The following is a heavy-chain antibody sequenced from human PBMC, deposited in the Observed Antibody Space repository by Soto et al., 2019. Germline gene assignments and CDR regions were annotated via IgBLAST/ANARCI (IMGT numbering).Heavy chain of an antibody. J-gene: IGHJ6*02. D-gene: IGHD2-21*01. CDR2: IIPVFGTA. CDR1: GGTFSSYA. V-gene: IGHV1-69*01. Sequence: QVQLVQSGAEVKKPGSSVKVSCKASGGTFSSYAISWVRQAPGQGLGWMGGIIPVFGTANYAQKFQGRVTITADEATSTAYMELSSLRSEDTAVYYCAGCWNWGGKWDYYYYGMDVWGQGTTVTVSS. CDR3: AGCWNWGGKWDYYYYGMDV.